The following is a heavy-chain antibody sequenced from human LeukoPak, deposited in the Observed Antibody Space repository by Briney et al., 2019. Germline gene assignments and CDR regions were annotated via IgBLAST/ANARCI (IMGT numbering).Heavy chain of an antibody. J-gene: IGHJ4*02. V-gene: IGHV4-59*01. CDR2: IYYRAST. D-gene: IGHD5-12*01. CDR3: ARYIGYEYRRRDFDH. Sequence: SETLSLTCAVSVGSITSYYWSCIVQPPGTGLRGLGYIYYRASTNYNPSLKSRVTISVDPSKNQFSLKLSSVTAADTAVYYCARYIGYEYRRRDFDHWGQGTLVTVSS. CDR1: VGSITSYY.